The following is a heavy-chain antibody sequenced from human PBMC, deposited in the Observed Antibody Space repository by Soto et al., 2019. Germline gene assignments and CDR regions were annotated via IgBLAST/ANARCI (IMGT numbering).Heavy chain of an antibody. J-gene: IGHJ6*02. Sequence: GGSLRLSCAASGFTFSSYAMHWVRQAPGKGLEWVAVISYDGSNKYYADSVKGRFTISRDNSKNTLYLQMNSLRAEDTAVYYCARVGAAYITPSDYYYGMDVWGQGTTVTVSS. CDR3: ARVGAAYITPSDYYYGMDV. CDR1: GFTFSSYA. D-gene: IGHD6-13*01. CDR2: ISYDGSNK. V-gene: IGHV3-30-3*01.